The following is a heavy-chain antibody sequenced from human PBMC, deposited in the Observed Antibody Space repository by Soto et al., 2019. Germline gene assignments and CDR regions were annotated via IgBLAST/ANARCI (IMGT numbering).Heavy chain of an antibody. D-gene: IGHD6-13*01. CDR1: GGSLSGYY. V-gene: IGHV4-34*01. J-gene: IGHJ6*03. CDR3: ARGGIAAAGAYWAYYYYMDV. CDR2: INHSGST. Sequence: SETLSLTCAVYGGSLSGYYWSWIRQPPGKGLEWIGEINHSGSTNYNPSLKSRVTISVDTSKNQFSLKLSSVTAADTAVYYCARGGIAAAGAYWAYYYYMDVWGKGTTVTVSS.